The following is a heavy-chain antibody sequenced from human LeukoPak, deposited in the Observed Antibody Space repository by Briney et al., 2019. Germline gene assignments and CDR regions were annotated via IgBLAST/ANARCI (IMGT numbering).Heavy chain of an antibody. CDR1: GGSISSYY. CDR3: ARTKNVYSSSWYYFDY. J-gene: IGHJ4*02. D-gene: IGHD6-13*01. Sequence: SETLSLTCTVSGGSISSYYWSWIRQPPGKGLEWIGYIYYSGSTNYNPSLKSRVTISVDTPKNQFSLKLSSVTAADTAVYYCARTKNVYSSSWYYFDYWGQGTLVTVSS. CDR2: IYYSGST. V-gene: IGHV4-59*08.